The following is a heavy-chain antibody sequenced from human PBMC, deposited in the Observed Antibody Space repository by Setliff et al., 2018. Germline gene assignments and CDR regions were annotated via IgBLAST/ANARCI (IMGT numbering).Heavy chain of an antibody. CDR2: IYSSGRT. V-gene: IGHV4-4*08. J-gene: IGHJ6*03. CDR3: ARAPPNRYSGSYEYFYMDV. D-gene: IGHD1-26*01. Sequence: PSETLSLTCTVSGGSISSYYWIWIRQPPGKGLEWIGYIYSSGRTNYNPSLKSRVTLSVDTSNNQFSLKVSSVTAADTAVYYCARAPPNRYSGSYEYFYMDVWGKGTTVTV. CDR1: GGSISSYY.